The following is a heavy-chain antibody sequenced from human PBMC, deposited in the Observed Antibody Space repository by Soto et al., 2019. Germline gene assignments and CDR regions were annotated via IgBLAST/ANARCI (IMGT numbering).Heavy chain of an antibody. Sequence: GGSLRLSCAASGFTFSSYWMNWVRQAPGQGLEWVANINQDGNEDNLLDSVKGRFTISRDNAKNSLFLQMNSLRVDDTAVYYCARTGDGHHDFLDYWGQGAMVTVSS. D-gene: IGHD1-1*01. J-gene: IGHJ4*02. CDR1: GFTFSSYW. V-gene: IGHV3-7*01. CDR3: ARTGDGHHDFLDY. CDR2: INQDGNED.